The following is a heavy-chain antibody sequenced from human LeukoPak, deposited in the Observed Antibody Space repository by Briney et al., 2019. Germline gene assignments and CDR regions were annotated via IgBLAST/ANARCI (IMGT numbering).Heavy chain of an antibody. V-gene: IGHV3-23*01. CDR3: ARDLTVVQYYYDSSGYGGYYYGMDV. CDR1: GFTFSSYT. D-gene: IGHD3-22*01. Sequence: GGSLRLSCAASGFTFSSYTMTWVRQAPGKGLEWISTISGSGGNTYYADSVKGRFTISRDNSKNTLYLQMNSLRAEDTAVYYCARDLTVVQYYYDSSGYGGYYYGMDVWGQGTTVTVSS. CDR2: ISGSGGNT. J-gene: IGHJ6*02.